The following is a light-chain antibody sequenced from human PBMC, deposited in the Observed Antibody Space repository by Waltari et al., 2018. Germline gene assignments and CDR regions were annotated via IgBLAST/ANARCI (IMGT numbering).Light chain of an antibody. CDR1: QSISQW. CDR2: RAS. J-gene: IGKJ1*01. Sequence: DIQMTQSPSTLSASVGDTVTITCRASQSISQWLAWYQQKPGKAPRLLIHRASVLQTGVASRFSASGSGTEFTFTISSLLPDDFATYYCQYYYSFSRTFGQGTKVEIK. V-gene: IGKV1-5*03. CDR3: QYYYSFSRT.